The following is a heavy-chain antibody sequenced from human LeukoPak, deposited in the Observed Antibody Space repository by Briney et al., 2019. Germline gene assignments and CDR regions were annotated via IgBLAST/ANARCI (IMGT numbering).Heavy chain of an antibody. V-gene: IGHV3-48*01. Sequence: GGSLRLSCAASGFTFSSYSMNWVRQAPGKGLEWVSYISSSSSTIYYADSVKGRFTISRDNAKNSLYLQMNSLRVEDTAVYYCARDRWLLDYWGQGTLVTVSS. CDR3: ARDRWLLDY. J-gene: IGHJ4*02. CDR2: ISSSSSTI. D-gene: IGHD5-12*01. CDR1: GFTFSSYS.